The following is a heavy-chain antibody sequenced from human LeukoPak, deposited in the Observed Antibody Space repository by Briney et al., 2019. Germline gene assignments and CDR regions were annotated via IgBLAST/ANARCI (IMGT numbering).Heavy chain of an antibody. CDR3: AREGITAAADF. CDR2: IKQDGSQK. D-gene: IGHD1-14*01. Sequence: GGSLRLSCAASGFSFSSFWMSWVRQAPGKGLEWVANIKQDGSQKYYVDSVKGRFTISRDNAKNSLYLQLNSLQAEDTAVYYCAREGITAAADFWGQGTLVTVSS. V-gene: IGHV3-7*01. J-gene: IGHJ4*02. CDR1: GFSFSSFW.